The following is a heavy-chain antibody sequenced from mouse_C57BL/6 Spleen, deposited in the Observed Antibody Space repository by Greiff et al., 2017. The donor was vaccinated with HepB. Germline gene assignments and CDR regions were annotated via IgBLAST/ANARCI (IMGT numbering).Heavy chain of an antibody. V-gene: IGHV3-6*01. CDR2: ISYDGSN. D-gene: IGHD2-10*02. CDR1: GYSITSGYY. CDR3: ARGPPSYWYFDV. Sequence: DAQLVESGPGLVKPSQSLSLTCSVTGYSITSGYYWNWIRQFPGNKLEWMGYISYDGSNNYNPSLKNRISITRDTSKNQFFLKLNSVTTEDTATYYCARGPPSYWYFDVWGTGTTVTVSS. J-gene: IGHJ1*03.